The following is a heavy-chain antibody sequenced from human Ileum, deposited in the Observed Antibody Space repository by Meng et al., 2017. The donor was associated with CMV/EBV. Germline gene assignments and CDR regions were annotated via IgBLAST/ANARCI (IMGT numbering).Heavy chain of an antibody. CDR3: AKSPIVVVPAGVDV. V-gene: IGHV3-23*01. D-gene: IGHD2-2*01. CDR1: GFTFSSYA. CDR2: ISGSGGST. J-gene: IGHJ6*02. Sequence: GESLKISCAASGFTFSSYAMSWVRQAPGKGLEWVAAISGSGGSTYYADSVKGRFTISRDNSKNTLYLQMNSLRAEDTAVYYCAKSPIVVVPAGVDVWGQGTTVTVSS.